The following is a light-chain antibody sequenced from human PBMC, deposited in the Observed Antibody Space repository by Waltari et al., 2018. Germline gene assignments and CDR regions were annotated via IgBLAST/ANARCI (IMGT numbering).Light chain of an antibody. CDR1: SSDVGGYHY. Sequence: QSALTQPRSVSRSPGQSVTISCTGTSSDVGGYHYVSWYQQHPGKAPKLMIYDVSKRPSGVPDRFSGSKSGNTASLTISGLQAEDEADYYCCSYAGSYNVVFGGGTKLTVL. CDR3: CSYAGSYNVV. CDR2: DVS. V-gene: IGLV2-11*01. J-gene: IGLJ2*01.